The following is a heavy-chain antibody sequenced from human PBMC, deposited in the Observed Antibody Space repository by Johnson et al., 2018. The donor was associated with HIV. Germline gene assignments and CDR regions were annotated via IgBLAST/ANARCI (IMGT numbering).Heavy chain of an antibody. J-gene: IGHJ3*02. CDR2: IWSDGSNK. CDR3: AKGPNGQLDDAFHI. CDR1: GFGFSRYV. D-gene: IGHD6-6*01. V-gene: IGHV3-33*06. Sequence: QVQLVESGGGLVQPGGSLRASCAASGFGFSRYVMHWVRQAPGKGLEWMTVIWSDGSNKYYAASVKGRFTISRDNSKNTLYLQMNSLRAEDTAVYYCAKGPNGQLDDAFHIWGQGTMVTVSS.